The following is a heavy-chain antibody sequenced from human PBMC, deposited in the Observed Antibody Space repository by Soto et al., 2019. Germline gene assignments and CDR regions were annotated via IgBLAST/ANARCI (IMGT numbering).Heavy chain of an antibody. CDR2: VYHNGTS. CDR3: ARDLDRYCSVTSCHAMDV. D-gene: IGHD2-15*01. CDR1: GGSIRSTNW. Sequence: VHLQESGPGLVKPSGTVSLTCVVSGGSIRSTNWWAWVRQTPGKGLEWIGEVYHNGTSNYNPSLKGRATISVHRSNDQVSLRLISVIDAPTAVYYCARDLDRYCSVTSCHAMDVWGQGTPVTVSS. V-gene: IGHV4-4*02. J-gene: IGHJ6*02.